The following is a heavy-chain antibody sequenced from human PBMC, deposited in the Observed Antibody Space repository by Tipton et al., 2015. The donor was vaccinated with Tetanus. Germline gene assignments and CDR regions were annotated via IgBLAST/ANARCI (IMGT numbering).Heavy chain of an antibody. J-gene: IGHJ4*02. CDR3: AREADCSGGSCFSGDFDD. CDR2: ISSSGSTI. D-gene: IGHD2-15*01. Sequence: SLRLSCAASGFTFSDHYMSWIRQAPGKGLEWVSYISSSGSTIYYADSVKGRFTISRDNAEKSLYLQMNSLRAEDTAVYYCAREADCSGGSCFSGDFDDWGQGTQVTVSS. V-gene: IGHV3-11*04. CDR1: GFTFSDHY.